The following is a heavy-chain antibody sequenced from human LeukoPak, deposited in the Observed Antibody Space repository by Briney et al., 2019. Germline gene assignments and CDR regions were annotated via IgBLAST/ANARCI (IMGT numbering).Heavy chain of an antibody. CDR2: ISAYNGNT. V-gene: IGHV1-18*01. CDR1: GYTFTSYG. D-gene: IGHD6-19*01. Sequence: GASVKVSWKASGYTFTSYGISWVRQAPGQGLEWMGWISAYNGNTNYAQKLQCRVTMTTDTSTSTAYMELRSLRSDDTAVYYCARVRQWRNLNWFDPWGQGTLVTVSS. J-gene: IGHJ5*02. CDR3: ARVRQWRNLNWFDP.